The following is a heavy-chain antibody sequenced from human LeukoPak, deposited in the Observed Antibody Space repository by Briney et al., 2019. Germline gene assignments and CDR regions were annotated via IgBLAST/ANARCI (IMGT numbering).Heavy chain of an antibody. D-gene: IGHD6-19*01. CDR2: ISSSSSYI. J-gene: IGHJ6*02. CDR1: GFTFSSYS. CDR3: ARELYSSGRPDPYYYYGMDV. V-gene: IGHV3-21*01. Sequence: GGSLRLSCAASGFTFSSYSMNWVRQAPGKGLEWVSSISSSSSYIYYADSVKGRFTISRDNAKNSLYLQMNSLRAEDTAVYYCARELYSSGRPDPYYYYGMDVWGQGTTVTVSS.